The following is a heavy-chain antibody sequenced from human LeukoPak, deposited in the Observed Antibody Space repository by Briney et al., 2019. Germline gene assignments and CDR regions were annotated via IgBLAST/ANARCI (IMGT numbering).Heavy chain of an antibody. CDR2: ISGDGGST. CDR3: AKDSGDFWSGPTNWFDP. D-gene: IGHD3-3*01. J-gene: IGHJ5*02. V-gene: IGHV3-43*02. Sequence: PGGSLRLSCAASGFTFDDYAMHWVRQAPGKGLECVSLISGDGGSTYYADSVKGRFTISRDNSKNSLYLQMNSLRTEDTALYYCAKDSGDFWSGPTNWFDPWGQGTLVTVSS. CDR1: GFTFDDYA.